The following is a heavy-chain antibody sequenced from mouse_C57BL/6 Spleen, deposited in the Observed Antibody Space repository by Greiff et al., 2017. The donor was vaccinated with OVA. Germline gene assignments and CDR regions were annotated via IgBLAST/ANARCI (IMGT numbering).Heavy chain of an antibody. CDR1: GYTFTDYY. V-gene: IGHV1-26*01. J-gene: IGHJ4*01. Sequence: VQLQQSGPELVKPGASVKISCKASGYTFTDYYMNWVKQSHGKSLEWIGDTNPNNGGTSYNQKFKGKATLTVDKSSSTAYMELRSLTSEDSAVYYCARGGYYAMDYWGQGTPVTVSS. CDR3: ARGGYYAMDY. CDR2: TNPNNGGT.